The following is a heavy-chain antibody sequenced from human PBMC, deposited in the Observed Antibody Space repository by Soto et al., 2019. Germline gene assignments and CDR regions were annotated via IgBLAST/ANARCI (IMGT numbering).Heavy chain of an antibody. V-gene: IGHV3-7*01. Sequence: PGGSLRLSCAASGFTFSSYWMTWVRQAPGKGLEWVANIKRDGSEKYYVDSVKGRFTISRDNAKNSLYLQMNSLRAEDTAVYYCARASSGGAFDIWGQGTMVTVSS. D-gene: IGHD6-19*01. CDR2: IKRDGSEK. CDR1: GFTFSSYW. CDR3: ARASSGGAFDI. J-gene: IGHJ3*02.